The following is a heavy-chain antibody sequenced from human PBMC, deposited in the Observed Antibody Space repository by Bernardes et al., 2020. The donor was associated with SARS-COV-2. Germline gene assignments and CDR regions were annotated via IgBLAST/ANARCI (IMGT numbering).Heavy chain of an antibody. CDR1: GFTISPFA. V-gene: IGHV3-30*19. D-gene: IGHD6-6*01. CDR3: ARETQDYSSSYYDY. CDR2: ISYEGRTE. J-gene: IGHJ4*02. Sequence: VGSLRLSCAASGFTISPFAMHWVRQAPGKGLEWVAIISYEGRTEYNADSVKGRFTISRDTSKNTIFLQMSSLRVEDTAMYYCARETQDYSSSYYDYWGQGTLVTVSS.